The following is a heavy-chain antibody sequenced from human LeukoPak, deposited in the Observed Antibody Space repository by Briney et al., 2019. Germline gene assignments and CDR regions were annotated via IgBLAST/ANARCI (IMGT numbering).Heavy chain of an antibody. CDR3: ARVGYDFWSGYYGDNFDY. CDR2: IYYSGST. Sequence: TLSLTCTVSGGSISSGDYYWSWIRQPPGKGLEWIGYIYYSGSTYYNPSLKSRVTISVDTSKNQFSLKLSSVTAADTAVYYCARVGYDFWSGYYGDNFDYWGQGTLVTVSS. V-gene: IGHV4-30-4*08. CDR1: GGSISSGDYY. D-gene: IGHD3-3*01. J-gene: IGHJ4*02.